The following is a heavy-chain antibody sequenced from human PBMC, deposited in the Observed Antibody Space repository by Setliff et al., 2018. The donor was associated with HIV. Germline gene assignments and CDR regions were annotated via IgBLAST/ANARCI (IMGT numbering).Heavy chain of an antibody. CDR1: GFTFNSHE. J-gene: IGHJ4*02. CDR2: ISGSGSTI. CDR3: VRVYRAGSWDY. V-gene: IGHV3-48*03. Sequence: GESLTISCAASGFTFNSHEMNWVRLAPGKGLEWVSYISGSGSTIYYADSVKGRFTISRDNAKSSLYLQMNSLRAEDTAVYYCVRVYRAGSWDYWGQGTLVTVSS. D-gene: IGHD6-13*01.